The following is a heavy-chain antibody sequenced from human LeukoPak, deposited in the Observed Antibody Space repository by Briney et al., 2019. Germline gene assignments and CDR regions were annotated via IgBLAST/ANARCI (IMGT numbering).Heavy chain of an antibody. Sequence: PGGSLRLSCAASGFAFSTYSMNWVRQAPGKGLEWVSYISSTSGTIYYADSVKGRFTISRDNAKNSLYLQMSSLRAEDTAVYYCARGDNWDYYFYMDVWGKGTTVTVSS. CDR3: ARGDNWDYYFYMDV. D-gene: IGHD1-1*01. J-gene: IGHJ6*03. V-gene: IGHV3-48*01. CDR1: GFAFSTYS. CDR2: ISSTSGTI.